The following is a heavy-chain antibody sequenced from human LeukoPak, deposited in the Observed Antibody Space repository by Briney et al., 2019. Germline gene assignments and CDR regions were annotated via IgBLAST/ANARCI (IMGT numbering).Heavy chain of an antibody. V-gene: IGHV3-30*04. J-gene: IGHJ4*02. CDR3: ARDNINVDTGYGGFDY. CDR1: GFTFSSYA. Sequence: GRSLRLSCAASGFTFSSYAMHWVRQAPGKGLEWVAVISYDGSNKYYADSVKGRFTISRDNSKNTLYLQMNSLRAEDTAVYYCARDNINVDTGYGGFDYWGQGTLVTVSS. CDR2: ISYDGSNK. D-gene: IGHD5-18*01.